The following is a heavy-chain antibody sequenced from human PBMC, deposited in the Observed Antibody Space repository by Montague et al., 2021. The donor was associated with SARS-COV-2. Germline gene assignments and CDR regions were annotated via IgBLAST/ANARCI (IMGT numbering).Heavy chain of an antibody. CDR2: LYTSGTT. J-gene: IGHJ2*01. CDR3: ARSSAPSISRCGESSTYCYFDL. CDR1: GDSITSNGYY. Sequence: TLSLTCTVSGDSITSNGYYWSWVRQHAGKGLEWIGRLYTSGTTNYNPSLKSRVTISVDTSKNQFSLKLSSVTAADTAVYYCARSSAPSISRCGESSTYCYFDLWGRGTLVTVSS. V-gene: IGHV4-61*02. D-gene: IGHD2-2*01.